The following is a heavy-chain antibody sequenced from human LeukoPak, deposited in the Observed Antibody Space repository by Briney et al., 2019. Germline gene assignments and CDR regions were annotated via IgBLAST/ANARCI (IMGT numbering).Heavy chain of an antibody. J-gene: IGHJ4*02. D-gene: IGHD3-9*01. CDR2: INHSGST. Sequence: SETLSLTCAVYGGTFSGYFWTWIRQPPGKGLEWISEINHSGSTTYNPSLKSRVSISADTSKSQFSLRLGSVTAADTAVYYCASGWLTQDDSWGQGTLVTVSS. CDR1: GGTFSGYF. CDR3: ASGWLTQDDS. V-gene: IGHV4-34*01.